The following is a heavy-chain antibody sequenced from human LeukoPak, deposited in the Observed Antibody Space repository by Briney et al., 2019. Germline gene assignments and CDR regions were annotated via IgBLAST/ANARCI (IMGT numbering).Heavy chain of an antibody. D-gene: IGHD3-9*01. J-gene: IGHJ3*02. V-gene: IGHV4-59*01. CDR3: ARSGLRYFVEAFDI. CDR1: GGSFSGYY. CDR2: IYYSGST. Sequence: KSSETLSLTCAVYGGSFSGYYWSWIRQPPGKGLEWIGYIYYSGSTNYNPSLKSRVTISVDTSKNQFSLKLSSVTAADTAVYYCARSGLRYFVEAFDIWGQGTMVTVSS.